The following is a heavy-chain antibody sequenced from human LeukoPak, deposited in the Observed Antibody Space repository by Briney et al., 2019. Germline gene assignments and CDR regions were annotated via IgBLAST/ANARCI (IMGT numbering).Heavy chain of an antibody. Sequence: GGSLRLSCAASGFTFSTYWMSWVGQAPGKGREWVANINQDGSEKYYVDSVKGRFTISRDNAKNSIYLQMNSLRAEDTAMYYCARDSAGNDYWGQGTLVTVSS. V-gene: IGHV3-7*01. CDR1: GFTFSTYW. CDR3: ARDSAGNDY. CDR2: INQDGSEK. D-gene: IGHD6-13*01. J-gene: IGHJ4*02.